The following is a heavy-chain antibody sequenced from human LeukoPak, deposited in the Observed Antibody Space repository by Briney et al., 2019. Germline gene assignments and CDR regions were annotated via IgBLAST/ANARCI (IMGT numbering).Heavy chain of an antibody. CDR2: IFPGDSNI. Sequence: GESLKISCKGFGSRFPDYWIGWVRQMPGKGLEWMGIIFPGDSNIHYSPSFQGQVTISADNSLSTAYLQWSSLKASDTAMYYCVRHGLKGCSGGRCFLSFFYYGPDVWGQGSTVTVSS. J-gene: IGHJ6*02. D-gene: IGHD2-15*01. CDR1: GSRFPDYW. CDR3: VRHGLKGCSGGRCFLSFFYYGPDV. V-gene: IGHV5-51*01.